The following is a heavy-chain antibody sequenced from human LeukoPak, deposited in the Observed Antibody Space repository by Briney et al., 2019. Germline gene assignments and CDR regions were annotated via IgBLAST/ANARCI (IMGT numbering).Heavy chain of an antibody. V-gene: IGHV1-18*01. Sequence: ASVKVSCKASGYTFTSYGISWVRQAPGQGLEWMGWISAYNGNTNYAQKPQGRVTMTTDTSTSTAYMELRSLRSDDTAVYYCARHGYCSSTSCYLDYWGQGTLVTVSS. CDR2: ISAYNGNT. D-gene: IGHD2-2*01. J-gene: IGHJ4*02. CDR3: ARHGYCSSTSCYLDY. CDR1: GYTFTSYG.